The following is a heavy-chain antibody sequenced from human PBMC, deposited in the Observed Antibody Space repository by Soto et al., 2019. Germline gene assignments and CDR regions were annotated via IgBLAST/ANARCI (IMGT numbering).Heavy chain of an antibody. CDR3: ARTPIRVTIFGVVIRSGMDV. CDR1: GYTLTGYY. Sequence: ASVKVSCKASGYTLTGYYMHWVRQAPGQGLEWMGWINPNSGGTNYAQKFQGWVTMTRDTSISTAYMELSRLRSDDTAVYYCARTPIRVTIFGVVIRSGMDVWGQGTTVTVSS. J-gene: IGHJ6*02. V-gene: IGHV1-2*04. D-gene: IGHD3-3*01. CDR2: INPNSGGT.